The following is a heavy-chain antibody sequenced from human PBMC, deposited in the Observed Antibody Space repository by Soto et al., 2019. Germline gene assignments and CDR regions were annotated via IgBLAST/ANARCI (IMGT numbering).Heavy chain of an antibody. D-gene: IGHD2-15*01. V-gene: IGHV1-69*01. J-gene: IGHJ4*02. CDR2: IIPIFGTG. Sequence: QVQLVQSGAEVKKPGSSVKVSCKASGGTFSSYAISWVRQAPGQGLEWMGGIIPIFGTGNYAQKFQGRVTITADESTSTAYMELSSLRSEDTAVYYCARGGGYCSGGSCYSSFDYWGQGTLVTVSS. CDR3: ARGGGYCSGGSCYSSFDY. CDR1: GGTFSSYA.